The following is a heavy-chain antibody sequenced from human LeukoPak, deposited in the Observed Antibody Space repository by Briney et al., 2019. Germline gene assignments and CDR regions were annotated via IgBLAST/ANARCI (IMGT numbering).Heavy chain of an antibody. V-gene: IGHV1-2*02. Sequence: GASVKVSCKASGYTFTDDYMHWVRHAPGQGLEFIGWINPDSGFTNYAQKFKGRVTMTRDTSISTAYLEVRSLTSDDTAVYYCAPTAEAYTSWWKVWGQGTLVTVSS. CDR3: APTAEAYTSWWKV. CDR2: INPDSGFT. D-gene: IGHD3-16*01. CDR1: GYTFTDDY. J-gene: IGHJ4*02.